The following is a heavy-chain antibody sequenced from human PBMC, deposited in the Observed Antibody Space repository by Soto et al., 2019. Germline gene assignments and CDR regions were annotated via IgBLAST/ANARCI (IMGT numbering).Heavy chain of an antibody. D-gene: IGHD3-3*01. Sequence: QVQLVQSGAEVKKPGASVKVSCKASGYTFTSYGISWVRQAPGQGLEWMGWISAYNGNTNYAQKLQGRGTMTTDTSTSTAYMELRSLRSDDTAVYYCARCRLLRCLYPLVQDYWGQGTLVTVSS. J-gene: IGHJ4*02. CDR2: ISAYNGNT. V-gene: IGHV1-18*01. CDR1: GYTFTSYG. CDR3: ARCRLLRCLYPLVQDY.